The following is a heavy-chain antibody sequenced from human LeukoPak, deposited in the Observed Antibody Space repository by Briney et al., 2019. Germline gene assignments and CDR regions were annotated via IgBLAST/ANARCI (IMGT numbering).Heavy chain of an antibody. CDR2: IYYSGST. CDR1: GGSISSHY. CDR3: ARDLVFYASGYYYCTAV. D-gene: IGHD3-10*01. V-gene: IGHV4-59*11. Sequence: SETLSLTCTVSGGSISSHYWNWIRQPPGKGLEWIGYIYYSGSTNYNPSLKSRVTISVDTSKNQFSLKLSSVTAADTAVYYCARDLVFYASGYYYCTAVGGQGSSVTVSS. J-gene: IGHJ6*02.